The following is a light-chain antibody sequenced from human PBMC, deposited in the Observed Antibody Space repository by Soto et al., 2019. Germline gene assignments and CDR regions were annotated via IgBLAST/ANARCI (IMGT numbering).Light chain of an antibody. V-gene: IGLV2-11*01. CDR2: DVS. Sequence: QSALTQPRSVSGSPGQSVTISCTGTSSDVGNYNYVSWYQQHPGKAPKLMISDVSERPSGVPDRFSGSKSGNTASLTISGLQAEDEADYYCCSYAGTYTFVLFGGGTQLTVL. CDR3: CSYAGTYTFVL. CDR1: SSDVGNYNY. J-gene: IGLJ2*01.